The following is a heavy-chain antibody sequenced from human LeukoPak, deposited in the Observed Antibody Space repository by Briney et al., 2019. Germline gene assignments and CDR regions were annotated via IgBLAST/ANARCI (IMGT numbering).Heavy chain of an antibody. D-gene: IGHD5-18*01. CDR2: ISSSTSYI. J-gene: IGHJ4*02. CDR1: GFTFSNAW. CDR3: ARTWIQVATGKFYFDY. Sequence: GGSLRLSCAASGFTFSNAWMFWVRQAPGKGLEWVSYISSSTSYIYYADSVRGRFTISRDNAKNSLNLQMNSLRVEDTAVYYCARTWIQVATGKFYFDYWGQGTLVTVSS. V-gene: IGHV3-21*01.